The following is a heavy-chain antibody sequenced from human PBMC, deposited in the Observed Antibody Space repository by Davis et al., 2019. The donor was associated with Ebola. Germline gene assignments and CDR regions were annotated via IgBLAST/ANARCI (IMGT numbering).Heavy chain of an antibody. CDR2: ISSSSSYI. CDR1: GFTFSSYS. Sequence: GESLKISCAASGFTFSSYSMNWVRQAPGKGLEWVSSISSSSSYIFYADSVKGRFTISRDNAKNSLYLQMNSLRAEDTAVYYCARDAQIAVAGTRYYGKDVWGQGTTVTVSS. CDR3: ARDAQIAVAGTRYYGKDV. J-gene: IGHJ6*02. D-gene: IGHD6-19*01. V-gene: IGHV3-21*01.